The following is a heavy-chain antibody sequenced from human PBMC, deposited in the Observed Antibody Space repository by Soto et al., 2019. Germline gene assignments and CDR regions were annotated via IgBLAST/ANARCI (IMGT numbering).Heavy chain of an antibody. CDR1: GGSISSSSYY. CDR2: IYYSGNT. Sequence: QLQLQESGPGLVKPSETLSLTCTVSGGSISSSSYYWGWIRQPPGKGLEWIGSIYYSGNTYYNPSLKSRVTISVDTSKNQFSLKLSSVTAADTAVYYCARLPGRNIWSGYYYFDYWGQGTLVTVSS. CDR3: ARLPGRNIWSGYYYFDY. D-gene: IGHD3-3*01. J-gene: IGHJ4*02. V-gene: IGHV4-39*01.